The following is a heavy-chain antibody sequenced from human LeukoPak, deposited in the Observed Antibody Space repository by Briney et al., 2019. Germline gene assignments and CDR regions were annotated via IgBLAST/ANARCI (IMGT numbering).Heavy chain of an antibody. Sequence: SETLSLTCTVSGGSVSSGSYYWSWIRQPPGKGLEWIGDIYYSGSTNYNPSLKSRVTISVDTSKNQFSLKLSSVTAADTAVYYCARIRRYSYGGGDAFDIWGQGTMVTVSS. CDR3: ARIRRYSYGGGDAFDI. CDR2: IYYSGST. D-gene: IGHD5-18*01. J-gene: IGHJ3*02. V-gene: IGHV4-61*01. CDR1: GGSVSSGSYY.